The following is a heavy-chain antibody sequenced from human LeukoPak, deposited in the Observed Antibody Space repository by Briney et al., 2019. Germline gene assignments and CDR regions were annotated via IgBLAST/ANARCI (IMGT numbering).Heavy chain of an antibody. J-gene: IGHJ6*03. CDR3: ATVAPAAPRGYYYYYMDV. CDR2: FDPEDGET. CDR1: GYTLTELS. V-gene: IGHV1-24*01. Sequence: ASVKVSCKVSGYTLTELSMHWVRQAPGKGLEWMGGFDPEDGETIYAQKFQGRVTMTEDTSTDTAYMELSSLRSEDTAVYYCATVAPAAPRGYYYYYMDVWGKGTTVTVSS. D-gene: IGHD2-15*01.